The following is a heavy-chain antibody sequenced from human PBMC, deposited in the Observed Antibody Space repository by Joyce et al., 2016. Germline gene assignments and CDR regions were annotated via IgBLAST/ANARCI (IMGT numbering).Heavy chain of an antibody. V-gene: IGHV4-39*01. D-gene: IGHD1/OR15-1a*01. CDR2: VYYSGKT. CDR1: GASVRSPIYY. Sequence: QVQLQESGPGPVRPSETLSLTCFFSGASVRSPIYYWGWIRQPPGKGLEWIGRVYYSGKTYYNPSLKSRVTIAADTSKNQFSLKLTSVTAADTAMYFCARHINDWNNEIDYWGQGTLVTVSS. J-gene: IGHJ4*02. CDR3: ARHINDWNNEIDY.